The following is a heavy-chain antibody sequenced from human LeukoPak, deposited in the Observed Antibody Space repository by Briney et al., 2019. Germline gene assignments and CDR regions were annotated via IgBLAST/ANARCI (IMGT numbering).Heavy chain of an antibody. CDR2: IKQDGSEK. Sequence: GGSVRLSCASSGFTFSDYWMSWVRQAPGKGLEWVANIKQDGSEKYYVDSVKGRFTISRDNAKNSLYLQMNSLRAEDTAVYYCVRDRAYFDSSGFYNLDYWGQGTLVTVSS. D-gene: IGHD3-22*01. CDR1: GFTFSDYW. CDR3: VRDRAYFDSSGFYNLDY. J-gene: IGHJ4*02. V-gene: IGHV3-7*01.